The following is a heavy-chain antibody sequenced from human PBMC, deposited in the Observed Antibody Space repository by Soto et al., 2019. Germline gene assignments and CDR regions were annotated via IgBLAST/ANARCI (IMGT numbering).Heavy chain of an antibody. CDR2: IIPIFGTA. CDR1: GGTFSSYA. V-gene: IGHV1-69*01. Sequence: QVQLVQSGAEVKKPGSSVKVSCKASGGTFSSYAISWVRQAPGQGLEWMGGIIPIFGTANYAQKFQGRVTITADESTSTAYMELSSLRSEDTAVYYCARADDPRRRGYYYYGIDVWGQGTTVTVSS. CDR3: ARADDPRRRGYYYYGIDV. J-gene: IGHJ6*02. D-gene: IGHD1-1*01.